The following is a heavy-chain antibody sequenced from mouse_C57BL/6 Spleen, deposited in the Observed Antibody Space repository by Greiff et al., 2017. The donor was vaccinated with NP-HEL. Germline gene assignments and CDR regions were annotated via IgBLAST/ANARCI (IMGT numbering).Heavy chain of an antibody. CDR2: IDPEDGDT. Sequence: EVKLQESGAELVRPGASVKLSCTASGFNIKDYYMHWVKQRPEQGLEWIGRIDPEDGDTEYAPKFQGKATMTADTSSNTAYLHLSSLTSEDKAVYYCTTRGIDYGSSGDYAMDYWGQGASVTVSS. CDR3: TTRGIDYGSSGDYAMDY. V-gene: IGHV14-1*01. CDR1: GFNIKDYY. J-gene: IGHJ4*01. D-gene: IGHD1-1*01.